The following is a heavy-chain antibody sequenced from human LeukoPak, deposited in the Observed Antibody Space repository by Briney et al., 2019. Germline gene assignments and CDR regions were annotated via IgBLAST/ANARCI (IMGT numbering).Heavy chain of an antibody. D-gene: IGHD3-16*02. CDR1: GFSLNTSGVG. CDR2: FYWEDDK. Sequence: ESGPTLVNPTQTLTLTCTFSGFSLNTSGVGVGWIRQPPGKALEWLALFYWEDDKRYSPSLKSRLTITKDTSTNQVVLTMTNMDPVDTATYYCAHRLFGVGGGYRSYYFDYWGQGTLVTVSS. CDR3: AHRLFGVGGGYRSYYFDY. V-gene: IGHV2-5*02. J-gene: IGHJ4*02.